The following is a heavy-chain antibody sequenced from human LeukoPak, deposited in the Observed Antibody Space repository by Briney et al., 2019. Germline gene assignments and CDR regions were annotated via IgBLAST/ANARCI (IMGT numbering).Heavy chain of an antibody. D-gene: IGHD6-6*01. Sequence: SGGSLRLSCAASGFTFNTYWMYWVRQAPGKGLVWVSRINSDGSSTTYADSVKGRFTISRDNAKNTLYLQMNSLRAEDTAVYYCERVAARVYYYYYDMDLWGQGTTVTVSS. CDR3: ERVAARVYYYYYDMDL. V-gene: IGHV3-74*01. CDR1: GFTFNTYW. CDR2: INSDGSST. J-gene: IGHJ6*02.